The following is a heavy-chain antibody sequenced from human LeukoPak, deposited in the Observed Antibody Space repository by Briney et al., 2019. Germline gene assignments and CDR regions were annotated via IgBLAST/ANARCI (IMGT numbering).Heavy chain of an antibody. CDR2: ISSSSSYI. D-gene: IGHD3-9*01. Sequence: GGSLRLSCAASGFTFSSYSMNWVRQAPGKGLEWVSSISSSSSYIYYADSVKGRFTISRDNAKNSLYLQMNSLRAEDTAVYYCARDQYHDILTGYYSYYYGMDVWGQGTTVTVSS. J-gene: IGHJ6*02. CDR3: ARDQYHDILTGYYSYYYGMDV. V-gene: IGHV3-21*01. CDR1: GFTFSSYS.